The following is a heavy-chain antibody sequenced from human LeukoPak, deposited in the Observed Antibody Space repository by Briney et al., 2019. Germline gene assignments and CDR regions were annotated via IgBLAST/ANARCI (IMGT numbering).Heavy chain of an antibody. J-gene: IGHJ5*02. CDR1: GFTFSNHA. D-gene: IGHD3-10*01. CDR2: ISGSGAST. CDR3: ARSTMVRGATGWFDP. V-gene: IGHV3-23*01. Sequence: AGGSLRLSCVASGFTFSNHAMNWVRQAPGKGPEWVSAISGSGASTYYADSVKGRFTISRDNSKNTLYLQMNSLRAEDTAVYYCARSTMVRGATGWFDPWGQGTLVTVSS.